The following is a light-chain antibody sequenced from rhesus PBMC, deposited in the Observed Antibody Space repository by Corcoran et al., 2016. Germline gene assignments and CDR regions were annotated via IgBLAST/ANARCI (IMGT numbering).Light chain of an antibody. CDR1: QGITNW. Sequence: DIQMTQSPSSLSASVGDRVTITCRASQGITNWLAWYQQKPGKAPKLLIYKASSLHRGVPSRVSGSGAGTDVTLTISSLQPEDFATYFCQQYYRTPPTFGLGTKVEIK. CDR2: KAS. CDR3: QQYYRTPPT. V-gene: IGKV1-21*01. J-gene: IGKJ1*01.